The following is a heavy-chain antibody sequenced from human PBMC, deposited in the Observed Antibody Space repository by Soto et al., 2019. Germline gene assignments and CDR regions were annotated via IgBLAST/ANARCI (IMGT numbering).Heavy chain of an antibody. CDR3: TREESIIIPEVADF. V-gene: IGHV3-21*01. CDR2: VSKSDYT. CDR1: GFTFTSYA. D-gene: IGHD1-20*01. Sequence: GGSLRLSCSASGFTFTSYAMSWVRQAPGKGLEWVSSVSKSDYTYYSDSVKGRFTISRDNAKNSVSLQMNNLRAEDTAVYYCTREESIIIPEVADFWGQGTLVTVSS. J-gene: IGHJ4*02.